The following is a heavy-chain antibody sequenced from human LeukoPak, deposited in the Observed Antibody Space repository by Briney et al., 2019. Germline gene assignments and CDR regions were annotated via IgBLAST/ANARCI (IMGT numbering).Heavy chain of an antibody. J-gene: IGHJ4*02. CDR2: IKQDGSEE. D-gene: IGHD1-26*01. CDR3: ASSGSYRFDY. Sequence: PGGSLRLSCAASGFIFSNYWMSWVRQAPGKGLEWVANIKQDGSEEYYIDSVKGRLTISRDNANNSFYLHMNSLRAEDTAVYYCASSGSYRFDYWGQGTLVTVSS. CDR1: GFIFSNYW. V-gene: IGHV3-7*01.